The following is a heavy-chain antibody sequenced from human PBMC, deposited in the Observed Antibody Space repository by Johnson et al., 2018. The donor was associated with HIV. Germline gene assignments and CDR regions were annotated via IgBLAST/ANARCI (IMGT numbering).Heavy chain of an antibody. J-gene: IGHJ3*02. CDR2: ISGGGGPT. V-gene: IGHV3-23*04. CDR1: GFTFSSYA. Sequence: VQLVESGGRLVQPGGSLRLSCAASGFTFSSYAMSWVRQAPGKGLEWVSGISGGGGPTCYADSGKGRFPISRDTSKNTLYLQMNSLRPEDTAVYYCARAVLWFGDHVFDMWGQGTMVTVSS. CDR3: ARAVLWFGDHVFDM. D-gene: IGHD3-10*01.